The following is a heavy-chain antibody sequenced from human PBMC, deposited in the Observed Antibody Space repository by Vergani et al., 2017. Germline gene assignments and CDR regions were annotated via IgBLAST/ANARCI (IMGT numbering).Heavy chain of an antibody. J-gene: IGHJ4*02. V-gene: IGHV4-34*01. CDR3: ARAISSSGHYGLSKKYYFDY. D-gene: IGHD3-22*01. CDR2: INHSGST. CDR1: GGSFSGYY. Sequence: QVQLQQWGAGLLKPSETLSLTCAVYGGSFSGYYWSWIRQPPGKGLEWIGEINHSGSTNYNPSLKSRVTISVDTSKNQFSLKLSSVTAADTAVYYCARAISSSGHYGLSKKYYFDYWGQGTLVTVSS.